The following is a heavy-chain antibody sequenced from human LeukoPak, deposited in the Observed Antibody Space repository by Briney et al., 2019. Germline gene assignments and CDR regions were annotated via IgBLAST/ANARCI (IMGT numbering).Heavy chain of an antibody. CDR1: GFSLSTSGVG. D-gene: IGHD4-17*01. CDR2: IYWDDDK. V-gene: IGHV2-5*02. J-gene: IGHJ4*02. Sequence: SGPTLVKPTQTLTLTCTFSGFSLSTSGVGVGWIRQPPGKALEWLALIYWDDDKRYSASLKSRLTITKDSSKNQVVLTMTNMDVVGTATYYCAHRGTVTTRYVYFDYWGQGTLVTVSS. CDR3: AHRGTVTTRYVYFDY.